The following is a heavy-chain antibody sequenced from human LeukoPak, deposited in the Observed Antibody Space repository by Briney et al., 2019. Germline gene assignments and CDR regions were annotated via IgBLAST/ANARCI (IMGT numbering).Heavy chain of an antibody. CDR3: ARDITPDTTVTTND. D-gene: IGHD4-17*01. CDR1: GYTFTSYA. Sequence: ASVKVSCKASGYTFTSYAMNWVRLAPGQGLEWMGWINPNSGGTNYAQKFQGRVTMTRDTSISTAYMELSRLTSDDTAMYYCARDITPDTTVTTNDWGQGTLVTVSS. CDR2: INPNSGGT. J-gene: IGHJ4*02. V-gene: IGHV1-2*02.